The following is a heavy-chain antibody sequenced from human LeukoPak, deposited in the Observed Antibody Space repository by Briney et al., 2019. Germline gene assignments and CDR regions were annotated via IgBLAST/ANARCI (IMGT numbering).Heavy chain of an antibody. D-gene: IGHD3-22*01. Sequence: SETLSLTCAVYGGSFSGYYWSWIRQPPGKGLERIGEMHLSGTAHSNPSVKSRVTISIDKSKNQFFLNLSSVTAADTAIYYCAGLVGRYSSGLYYYYFDYWGRGTLVTVSS. J-gene: IGHJ4*02. V-gene: IGHV4-34*01. CDR2: MHLSGTA. CDR3: AGLVGRYSSGLYYYYFDY. CDR1: GGSFSGYY.